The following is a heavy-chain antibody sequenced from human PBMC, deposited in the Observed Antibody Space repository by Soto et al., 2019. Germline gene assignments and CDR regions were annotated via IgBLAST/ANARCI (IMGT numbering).Heavy chain of an antibody. CDR2: ISVSGGST. J-gene: IGHJ6*04. V-gene: IGHV3-23*01. D-gene: IGHD6-13*01. Sequence: GGSLRLSCAASRFAFSNYAMSLVRQSPGKGVEWVSAISVSGGSTYYADSVKGRFTISRANSKNTLYLQLNSLRAEDTAVYYCEKSVPPGVVYNSSWHPPYYSYYGSDVWDSGTRVTVSS. CDR3: EKSVPPGVVYNSSWHPPYYSYYGSDV. CDR1: RFAFSNYA.